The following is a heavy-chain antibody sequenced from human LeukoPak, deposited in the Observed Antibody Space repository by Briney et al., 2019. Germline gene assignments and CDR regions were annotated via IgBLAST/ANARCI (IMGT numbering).Heavy chain of an antibody. V-gene: IGHV3-23*01. CDR3: AKGGICSSTSCPYYYYGMDV. J-gene: IGHJ6*02. CDR1: GFTFSTYA. D-gene: IGHD2-2*01. CDR2: ISGIGAAT. Sequence: GGSLRLSCAASGFTFSTYAMSWVRQAPGKGLEWVSIISGIGAATYYADSVKGRFTISRDNSKNTLYLQMNSLRAEDTAVYYCAKGGICSSTSCPYYYYGMDVWGQGTTVTVSS.